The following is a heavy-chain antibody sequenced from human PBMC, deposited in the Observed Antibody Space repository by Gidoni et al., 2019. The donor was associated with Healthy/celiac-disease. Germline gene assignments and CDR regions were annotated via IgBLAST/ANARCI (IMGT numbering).Heavy chain of an antibody. J-gene: IGHJ4*02. CDR3: ASGRFGQWLVFDY. CDR1: GFTFSSYG. Sequence: QVQLVESGGGVVQPGRSLRLSCAASGFTFSSYGMHWVRQAPGKGLEWVAVIWYDGSNKYYADSVKGRFTISRDNSKNTLYLQMNSLRAEDTAVYYCASGRFGQWLVFDYWGQGTLVTVSS. D-gene: IGHD6-19*01. V-gene: IGHV3-33*01. CDR2: IWYDGSNK.